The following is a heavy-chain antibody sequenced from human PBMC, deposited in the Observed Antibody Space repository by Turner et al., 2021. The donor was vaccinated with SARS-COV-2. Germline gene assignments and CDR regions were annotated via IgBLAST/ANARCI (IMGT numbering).Heavy chain of an antibody. D-gene: IGHD4-4*01. Sequence: QLQLQESGPGLVKPSETLSLTCTVSGGYISSSSYYWGWIRRPPGKGREWIGSINYSGSSDYNPALKSRVTITVDTSKNQFTLKLSSVTAADTAVYYCATEMTTVALYYYYGMDVWGQGTTVTVSS. CDR2: INYSGSS. V-gene: IGHV4-39*01. CDR1: GGYISSSSYY. CDR3: ATEMTTVALYYYYGMDV. J-gene: IGHJ6*02.